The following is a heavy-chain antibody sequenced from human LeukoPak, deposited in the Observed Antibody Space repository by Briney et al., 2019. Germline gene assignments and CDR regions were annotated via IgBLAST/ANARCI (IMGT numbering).Heavy chain of an antibody. Sequence: GGSLRLSCAASGFTFSSYSMNWVRQAPGKGLEWVANIKQEGSEKYYVDSVKGRFTISRDNAKNSLYLQMNSLRAEDTAVYYCARGYSYGPYDAFDIWGQGTMVTVSS. J-gene: IGHJ3*02. D-gene: IGHD5-18*01. CDR3: ARGYSYGPYDAFDI. CDR1: GFTFSSYS. V-gene: IGHV3-7*01. CDR2: IKQEGSEK.